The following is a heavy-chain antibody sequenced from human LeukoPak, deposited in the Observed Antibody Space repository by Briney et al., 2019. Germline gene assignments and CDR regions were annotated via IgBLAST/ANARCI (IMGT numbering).Heavy chain of an antibody. J-gene: IGHJ4*02. CDR2: ISSSSAHI. V-gene: IGHV3-48*04. CDR3: ARDIGGSYTAIDY. D-gene: IGHD1-26*01. Sequence: QAGGSLRLSCAASGFTFSSYGMNWVRQAPGKGLEWVSFISSSSAHINYADSVKGRFTISRDNPRNSLYLQMNSLRAEDTAVYYCARDIGGSYTAIDYWGQGTLVTVSS. CDR1: GFTFSSYG.